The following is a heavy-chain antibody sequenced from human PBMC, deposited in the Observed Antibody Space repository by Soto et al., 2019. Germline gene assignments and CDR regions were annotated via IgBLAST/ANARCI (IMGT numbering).Heavy chain of an antibody. CDR1: NDSISPYY. J-gene: IGHJ4*02. Sequence: SETLSLTCTVSNDSISPYYWSWIRQPPGKGLEWIGFIYYSGSTTYNPSLKSRVTISVATSKNQFSLKLTSVTAADTAIYYCAKPPTRASGGSCDDWGQGTLVTVSS. V-gene: IGHV4-59*08. CDR2: IYYSGST. CDR3: AKPPTRASGGSCDD. D-gene: IGHD2-15*01.